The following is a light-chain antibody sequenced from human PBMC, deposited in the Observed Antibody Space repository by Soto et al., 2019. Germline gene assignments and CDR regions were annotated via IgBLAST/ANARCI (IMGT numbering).Light chain of an antibody. CDR1: SSDVGSYNL. CDR2: EGS. V-gene: IGLV2-14*02. CDR3: SSYTSSSTNYV. Sequence: QSVLTQPASVSGSPGQSITISCTGTSSDVGSYNLVSWYQQHPGKAPKLMIYEGSKRPSGVSNRFSGSKSGNTASLTISGLQAEDEADYYCSSYTSSSTNYVFGTGTKLTVL. J-gene: IGLJ1*01.